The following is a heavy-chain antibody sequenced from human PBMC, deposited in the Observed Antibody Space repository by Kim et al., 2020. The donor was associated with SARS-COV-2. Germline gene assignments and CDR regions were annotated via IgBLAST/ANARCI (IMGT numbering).Heavy chain of an antibody. CDR1: GGSISSSSYY. CDR2: IYYSGST. Sequence: SETLSLTCTVSGGSISSSSYYWGWIRQPPGKGLEWIGSIYYSGSTYYNPSLKSRVTISVDTSKNQFSLKLSSVTAADTAVYYCAREVLEMATIWSPIDYWGQGTLVTVSS. V-gene: IGHV4-39*02. D-gene: IGHD5-12*01. CDR3: AREVLEMATIWSPIDY. J-gene: IGHJ4*02.